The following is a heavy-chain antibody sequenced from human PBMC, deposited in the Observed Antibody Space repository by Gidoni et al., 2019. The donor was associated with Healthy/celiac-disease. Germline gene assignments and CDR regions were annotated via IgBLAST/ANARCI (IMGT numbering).Heavy chain of an antibody. D-gene: IGHD3-3*01. J-gene: IGHJ4*02. Sequence: EVQRVEAGGGLVQPGGSRRLAGAASGVTVSSYWMGWVRQAPGKGLEGLANIKQDGSETSYVASVKGRFTISIYNAKNSLYLQMNSLRAEDTAVYSCASFYGRFLGIDYWGQGTLVTVSS. CDR3: ASFYGRFLGIDY. CDR1: GVTVSSYW. V-gene: IGHV3-7*01. CDR2: IKQDGSET.